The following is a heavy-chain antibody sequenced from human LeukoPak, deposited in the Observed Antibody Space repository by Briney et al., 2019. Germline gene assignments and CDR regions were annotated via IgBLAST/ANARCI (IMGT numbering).Heavy chain of an antibody. J-gene: IGHJ4*02. CDR2: IYSGGST. CDR3: AKGYCSGGSCYPGGFDY. Sequence: PAGSLRLSCAASGXTVSSNYLSWVRQAPGKGLEWVSVIYSGGSTYYSDSVKGRFTISRDNSKNTLYLQMNSLTAEDTAVYYCAKGYCSGGSCYPGGFDYWGQGTLVTVSS. D-gene: IGHD2-15*01. CDR1: GXTVSSNY. V-gene: IGHV3-53*01.